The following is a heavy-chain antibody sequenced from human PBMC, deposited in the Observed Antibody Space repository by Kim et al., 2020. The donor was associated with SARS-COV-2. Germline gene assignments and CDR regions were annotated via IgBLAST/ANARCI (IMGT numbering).Heavy chain of an antibody. CDR1: GFTFSSYN. CDR3: ARDSLGTVTNLPDY. Sequence: LSLTCAASGFTFSSYNMNWVRQAPGKGLEWVSYISGSSSYIYYADSVKGRFTISRDNAKNSLYLQMNSLRAEDTAVYYCARDSLGTVTNLPDYWGQGTLVTVSS. V-gene: IGHV3-21*01. J-gene: IGHJ4*02. D-gene: IGHD4-17*01. CDR2: ISGSSSYI.